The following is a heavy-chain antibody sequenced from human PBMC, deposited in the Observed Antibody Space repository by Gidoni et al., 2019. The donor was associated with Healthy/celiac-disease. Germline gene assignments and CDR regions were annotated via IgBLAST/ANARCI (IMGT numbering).Heavy chain of an antibody. V-gene: IGHV4-39*07. CDR1: GGSISSSSYY. D-gene: IGHD3-10*01. J-gene: IGHJ4*02. Sequence: QLQLQESGPGLVKPSETLSLTCTVSGGSISSSSYYWGWIRQPPAKGLEGIGSIYYSGSTYYNPSLKSRVTISVDTSKNQFSLKLSSVTAADTAVYYCARDLDMVRGVPQHSPPYYFDYWGQGTLVTVSS. CDR2: IYYSGST. CDR3: ARDLDMVRGVPQHSPPYYFDY.